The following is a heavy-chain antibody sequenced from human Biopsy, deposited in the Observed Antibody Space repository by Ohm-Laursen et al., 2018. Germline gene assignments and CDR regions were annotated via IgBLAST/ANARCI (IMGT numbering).Heavy chain of an antibody. CDR1: EFSFSRYD. J-gene: IGHJ6*02. V-gene: IGHV1-46*01. D-gene: IGHD1-26*01. Sequence: ATVKISCKGSEFSFSRYDMHWVRQAPGRGLEWMGIISPSGGGTMDTQKFQDRLTMTRDTSTSTVHMELKSLKSEDTAVYYCAIFEGYSDDNLDYEHYGMDVWGQGTTVSVSS. CDR2: ISPSGGGT. CDR3: AIFEGYSDDNLDYEHYGMDV.